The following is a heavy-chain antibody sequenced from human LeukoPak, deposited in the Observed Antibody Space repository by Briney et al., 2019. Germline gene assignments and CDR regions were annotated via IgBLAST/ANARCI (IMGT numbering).Heavy chain of an antibody. CDR3: TRDVLLWFGEFDY. J-gene: IGHJ4*02. CDR2: IRSKAYGGTT. D-gene: IGHD3-10*01. V-gene: IGHV3-49*03. CDR1: GFTFGDYA. Sequence: GGSLRLSCTASGFTFGDYAMSWFRQAPGKGLEWVGFIRSKAYGGTTEYAASVKGRFTISRDDSKSIAYLQMNSLKTEDTAVYYRTRDVLLWFGEFDYWGQGTLVTVSS.